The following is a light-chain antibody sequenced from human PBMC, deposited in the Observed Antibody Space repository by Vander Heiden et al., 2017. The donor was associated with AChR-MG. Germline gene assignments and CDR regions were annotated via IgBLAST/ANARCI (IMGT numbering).Light chain of an antibody. V-gene: IGKV1-9*01. CDR1: QGISSY. J-gene: IGKJ2*01. CDR2: AAS. CDR3: QQLNSYPRT. Sequence: DIQLTQSPSFLSASVGDRVTITCRASQGISSYLAWYQQKPGKAPKLLIYAASTLQSGVRSRFSGSGSGTEFTLTISSLQPEDFATYYCQQLNSYPRTFGQGTKLKIK.